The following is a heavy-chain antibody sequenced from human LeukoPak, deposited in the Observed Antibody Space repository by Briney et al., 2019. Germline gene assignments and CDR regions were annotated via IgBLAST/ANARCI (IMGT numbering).Heavy chain of an antibody. V-gene: IGHV1-2*02. CDR1: GYTFTGYY. CDR2: INPNSGGT. J-gene: IGHJ4*02. CDR3: ARDYSLRGVMFVFLDY. Sequence: ASVKVSCKASGYTFTGYYMHWVRQAPGQGLEWMGWINPNSGGTNYAQKFQGRVTMTRDTSISTAYMELSRLRSDDTAVYYCARDYSLRGVMFVFLDYGGQGTLVSVSS. D-gene: IGHD3-10*01.